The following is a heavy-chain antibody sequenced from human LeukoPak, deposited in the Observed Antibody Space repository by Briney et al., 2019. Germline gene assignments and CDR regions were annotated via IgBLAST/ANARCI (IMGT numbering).Heavy chain of an antibody. J-gene: IGHJ4*02. Sequence: TSETLSLTCTVSGGSISSYYWSWIQQPAGKGLEWIGRIYTSGSTNYNPSLKSRVTMSVDTSKNQFSLKLSSVTAADTAVYYCARVYPGYGYVWGSYRYMFDYWGQGTLVTVSS. CDR1: GGSISSYY. D-gene: IGHD3-16*02. CDR3: ARVYPGYGYVWGSYRYMFDY. V-gene: IGHV4-4*07. CDR2: IYTSGST.